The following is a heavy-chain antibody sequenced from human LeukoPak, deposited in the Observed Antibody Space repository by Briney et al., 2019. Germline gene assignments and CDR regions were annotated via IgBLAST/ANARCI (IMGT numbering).Heavy chain of an antibody. V-gene: IGHV1-2*02. Sequence: ASVKVSCKASGYTFTGYYMHWVRQAPGQGLEWMGWINPNSGGTNYAQKFQGRVTMTRDTSISTAYMELSRLRSDDTAVYYCARVEDLSSPYYFDYWGQGTLVTVSS. CDR3: ARVEDLSSPYYFDY. CDR2: INPNSGGT. J-gene: IGHJ4*02. D-gene: IGHD3-16*02. CDR1: GYTFTGYY.